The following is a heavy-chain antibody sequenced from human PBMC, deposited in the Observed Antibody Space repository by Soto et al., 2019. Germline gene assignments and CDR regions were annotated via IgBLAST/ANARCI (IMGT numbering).Heavy chain of an antibody. CDR2: IKQDGSEK. Sequence: GGSLRLSCAASGFTFSSYWMSWVRQAPGKGLEWVANIKQDGSEKYYVDSVKGRFTISRDNAKNSLYLQMNSLRAEDTAVYYCARGYSYGSDEYYFDYWGQGTLVTVSS. V-gene: IGHV3-7*05. J-gene: IGHJ4*02. CDR1: GFTFSSYW. CDR3: ARGYSYGSDEYYFDY. D-gene: IGHD5-18*01.